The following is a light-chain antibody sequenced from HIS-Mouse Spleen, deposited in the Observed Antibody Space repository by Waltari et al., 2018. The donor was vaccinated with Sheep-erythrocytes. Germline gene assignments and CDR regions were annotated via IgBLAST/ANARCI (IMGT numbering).Light chain of an antibody. CDR1: QSISSY. CDR2: AAS. CDR3: QQSYSTPPT. Sequence: DIQMTQSPSSLSASVGDRVTITCRASQSISSYLNWSPQKPGKAPKLLIYAASSLQSGVPSRCSGSGSGTDFTLTISSLQPEDFATYYCQQSYSTPPTFGGGTKVEIK. J-gene: IGKJ4*01. V-gene: IGKV1-39*01.